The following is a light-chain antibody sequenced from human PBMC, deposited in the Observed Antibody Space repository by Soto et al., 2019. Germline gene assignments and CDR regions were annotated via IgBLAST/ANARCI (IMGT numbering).Light chain of an antibody. J-gene: IGKJ5*01. CDR1: QSIISY. CDR2: TAS. CDR3: QQSYSTPIT. V-gene: IGKV1-39*01. Sequence: DIQMTQSPSSLSASVGDRVTITCRASQSIISYLNWYQQKPGKAPKLLIYTASSLQSGVPSRFSGSRSGTDFTLTISSLQPEDFATYYCQQSYSTPITFGQGTRLEIK.